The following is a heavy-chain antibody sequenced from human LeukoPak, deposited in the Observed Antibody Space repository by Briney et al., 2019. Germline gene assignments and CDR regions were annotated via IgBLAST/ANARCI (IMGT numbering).Heavy chain of an antibody. V-gene: IGHV4-39*07. CDR2: ISYSGST. Sequence: SETLSLTCSVSGGSITSSSYYWGWIRQPPGKGLEWIGSISYSGSTHYNPSLKSRVTISVDTSKNQFSLKLSSVTAADTAVYYCAREGGRVATTFDAFDIWGQGTMVTVSS. D-gene: IGHD5-12*01. CDR3: AREGGRVATTFDAFDI. CDR1: GGSITSSSYY. J-gene: IGHJ3*02.